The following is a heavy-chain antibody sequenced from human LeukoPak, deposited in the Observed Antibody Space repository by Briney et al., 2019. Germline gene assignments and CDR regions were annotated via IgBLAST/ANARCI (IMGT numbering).Heavy chain of an antibody. V-gene: IGHV1-2*02. CDR3: ARGPITMVRGVIITVGVAWFDP. CDR1: GYTFTGYY. Sequence: ASVKVSCKASGYTFTGYYMHWVRQAPGQGLEWMGWINPNSGGTNYAQKFQGRVTMTRDTSISTAYMELSRLRSDDTAVYYCARGPITMVRGVIITVGVAWFDPWGQGTLVTVSS. J-gene: IGHJ5*02. CDR2: INPNSGGT. D-gene: IGHD3-10*01.